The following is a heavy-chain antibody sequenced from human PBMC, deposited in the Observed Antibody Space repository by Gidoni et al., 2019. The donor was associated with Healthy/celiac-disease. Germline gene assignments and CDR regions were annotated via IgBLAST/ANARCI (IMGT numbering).Heavy chain of an antibody. CDR3: ARDTLWEQWPRPHDAFDI. CDR2: IKQDGSEK. Sequence: EVQLVASGGGLVQPGGSLSLSCAASGFPFSRYWWSWVRQAPGKGLEWVANIKQDGSEKYYVDSVKGRFTISRDNAKNSLYLQMNSLRAEDTAVYYCARDTLWEQWPRPHDAFDIWGQGTMVTVSS. J-gene: IGHJ3*02. V-gene: IGHV3-7*01. CDR1: GFPFSRYW. D-gene: IGHD6-19*01.